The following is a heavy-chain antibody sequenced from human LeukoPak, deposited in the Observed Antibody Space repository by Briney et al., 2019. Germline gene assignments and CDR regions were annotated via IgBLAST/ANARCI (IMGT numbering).Heavy chain of an antibody. V-gene: IGHV1-18*01. CDR3: ARDRGDYYFDY. Sequence: ASVEVSCKASGYTFTNYGITWVRQAPGRGLEWMGWIGRYNGITKFAQKLQGRVTMTTDTSTTTAYMELRSLRSDDTAVYFCARDRGDYYFDYWGQGTLVSVSS. D-gene: IGHD6-25*01. J-gene: IGHJ4*02. CDR1: GYTFTNYG. CDR2: IGRYNGIT.